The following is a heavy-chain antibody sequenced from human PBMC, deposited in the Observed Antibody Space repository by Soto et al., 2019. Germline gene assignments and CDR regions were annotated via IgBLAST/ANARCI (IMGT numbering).Heavy chain of an antibody. CDR3: AKGPAKGFIVATTFDY. Sequence: EVQLLESGGGLVQPGGSLRLSCAASGFTFSSYAMSWVRQAPGKGLEWVSAISGSGGSTYYADSVKGRFTISRDNSKNTLYLQMNSLRAEDTAVYYCAKGPAKGFIVATTFDYWGQGTLVTVSS. D-gene: IGHD5-12*01. CDR2: ISGSGGST. J-gene: IGHJ4*02. V-gene: IGHV3-23*01. CDR1: GFTFSSYA.